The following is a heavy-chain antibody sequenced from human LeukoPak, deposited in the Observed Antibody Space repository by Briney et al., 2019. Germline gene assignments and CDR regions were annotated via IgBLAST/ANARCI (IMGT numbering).Heavy chain of an antibody. J-gene: IGHJ4*02. CDR3: AKDYGDRDFDY. D-gene: IGHD4-17*01. CDR2: ISGSGTGT. V-gene: IGHV3-23*01. CDR1: GFTFSSYA. Sequence: GGSLRLSCAASGFTFSSYAMSWVRQAPGKGLDWVSGISGSGTGTYYAGSVKGRFTVSRDNSKNTLYLQMNSLRAEDTAVYFCAKDYGDRDFDYWGQGTLVTVSS.